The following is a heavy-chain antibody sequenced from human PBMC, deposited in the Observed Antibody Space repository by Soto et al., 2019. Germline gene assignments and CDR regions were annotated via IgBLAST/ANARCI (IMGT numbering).Heavy chain of an antibody. D-gene: IGHD3-10*01. CDR2: INHSGST. J-gene: IGHJ5*02. V-gene: IGHV4-34*01. Sequence: SETLSLTCAVYGGSFSGYYWSWIRQPPGKGLEWIGEINHSGSTNYNPSLKSRVTISVDTSKNQFSLKLSSVTAADTAVYYCARSGFAPYYYGSGTTSWFDPWGQGTLVTVSS. CDR1: GGSFSGYY. CDR3: ARSGFAPYYYGSGTTSWFDP.